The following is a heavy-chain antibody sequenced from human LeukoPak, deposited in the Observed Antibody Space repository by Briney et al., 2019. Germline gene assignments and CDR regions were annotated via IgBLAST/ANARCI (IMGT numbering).Heavy chain of an antibody. CDR1: GFTFRNYG. V-gene: IGHV3-23*01. D-gene: IGHD4/OR15-4a*01. CDR2: ISSRGAIT. J-gene: IGHJ4*02. Sequence: GGTLRLSCAASGFTFRNYGMSWVRQAPGKGLERVSAISSRGAITSYADSVKGRFTISRDNSKNTLYLQMNSLRAEDTAVYYCARRAGAYSHPYDYWGQGTLVTVSS. CDR3: ARRAGAYSHPYDY.